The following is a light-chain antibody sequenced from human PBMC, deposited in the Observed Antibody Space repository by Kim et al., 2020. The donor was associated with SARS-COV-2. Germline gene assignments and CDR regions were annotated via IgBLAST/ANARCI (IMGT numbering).Light chain of an antibody. CDR2: GNS. CDR3: QSYDSRLTWV. Sequence: QSVLTQPPSVSGAPGQRVTISCAGNTSNIGAGYAVHWYQQLPGTSPKLLMYGNSNRPSGVPDRFSGSKSDTSASLAITGLQAEDEADYYCQSYDSRLTWVFGGGTKLTVL. V-gene: IGLV1-40*01. CDR1: TSNIGAGYA. J-gene: IGLJ3*02.